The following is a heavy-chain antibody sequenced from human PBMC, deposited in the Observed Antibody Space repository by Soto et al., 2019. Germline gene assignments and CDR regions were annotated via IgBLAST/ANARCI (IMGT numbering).Heavy chain of an antibody. V-gene: IGHV4-39*01. CDR2: IYYSGST. CDR1: GGSISSSSYY. Sequence: QLQLQESGPGLVKPSETLSLTCTVSGGSISSSSYYWGWIRQPPGKGLEWIGSIYYSGSTYYNPSLKSRVTISVDTSKNQFSLKLSSVTAADTAVYYCARLMRLRLGELSDYWGQGTLVTVSS. D-gene: IGHD3-16*02. J-gene: IGHJ4*02. CDR3: ARLMRLRLGELSDY.